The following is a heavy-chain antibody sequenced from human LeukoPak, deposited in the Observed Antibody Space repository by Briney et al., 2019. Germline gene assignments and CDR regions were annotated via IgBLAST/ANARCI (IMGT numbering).Heavy chain of an antibody. J-gene: IGHJ3*02. CDR1: GFSFGKYW. Sequence: GSLRLSCVASGFSFGKYWMSWVRQAPGKGLEWVANIKQDGSEKYYVDSVKGRFTISRDNAKNSLYLQMNSLRTEDTAVYYCARDSTRDAFDIWGQGTMVTVSS. CDR3: ARDSTRDAFDI. CDR2: IKQDGSEK. V-gene: IGHV3-7*01. D-gene: IGHD2/OR15-2a*01.